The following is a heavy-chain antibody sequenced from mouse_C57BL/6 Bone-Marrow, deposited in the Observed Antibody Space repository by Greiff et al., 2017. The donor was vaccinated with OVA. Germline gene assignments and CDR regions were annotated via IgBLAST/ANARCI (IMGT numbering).Heavy chain of an antibody. CDR2: IDPENGDT. D-gene: IGHD2-13*01. CDR1: GFNIKDDY. CDR3: TTYDSCAMDD. Sequence: EVQLQQSGAELVRPGASVKLSCTASGFNIKDDYMHWVKQRPEQGLEWIGWIDPENGDTEYASKFQGKATITADTSSNTAYLQLSSLTSEDTAVYYCTTYDSCAMDDWGQGASVTVSS. V-gene: IGHV14-4*01. J-gene: IGHJ4*01.